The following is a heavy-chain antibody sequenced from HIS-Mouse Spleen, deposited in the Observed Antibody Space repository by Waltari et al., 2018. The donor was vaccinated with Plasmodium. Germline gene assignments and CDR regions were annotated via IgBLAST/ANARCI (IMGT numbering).Heavy chain of an antibody. CDR3: ASSWYWYFDL. D-gene: IGHD6-13*01. CDR1: GFTFRSDW. CDR2: IKQDGREK. J-gene: IGHJ2*01. V-gene: IGHV3-7*01. Sequence: EVQLVESGGGLVQPGGSLRLSGAASGFTFRSDWMSWVRQAPGKGVEWVDNIKQDGREKYYVDSGKGRFTISRDNAKNSLYLQMNSLRAEDTAVYYCASSWYWYFDLWGRGTLVTVSS.